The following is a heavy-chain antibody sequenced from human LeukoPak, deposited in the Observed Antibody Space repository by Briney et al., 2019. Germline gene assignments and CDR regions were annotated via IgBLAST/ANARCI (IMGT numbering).Heavy chain of an antibody. CDR2: IHYTGST. Sequence: PSETLSLTCTVSGDSISSSSYYWVWLRQPPGKGLEWIATIHYTGSTYYNPSLKSRVTIDTSKNQFSLNLTSVTAADTAVYYCSRESGAFSPFGYWGQGTLVTVSS. J-gene: IGHJ4*02. V-gene: IGHV4-39*07. D-gene: IGHD1-26*01. CDR3: SRESGAFSPFGY. CDR1: GDSISSSSYY.